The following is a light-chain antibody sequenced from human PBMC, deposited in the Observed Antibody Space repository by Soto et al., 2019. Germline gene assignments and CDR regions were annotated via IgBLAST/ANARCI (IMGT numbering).Light chain of an antibody. CDR2: DAS. Sequence: DIQMTQSPSTLSASVGDKVTISCRASQTVNNWLAWYQRKPGTAPKLLIYDASNLGSGVPSRFSGSGSGTEFNLTISSLQPDDFATYYCQQYNNYWTFGQGTQVEIK. J-gene: IGKJ1*01. CDR3: QQYNNYWT. CDR1: QTVNNW. V-gene: IGKV1-5*01.